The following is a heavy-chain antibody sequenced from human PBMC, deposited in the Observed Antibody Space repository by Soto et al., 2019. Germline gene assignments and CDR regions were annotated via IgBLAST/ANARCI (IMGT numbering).Heavy chain of an antibody. D-gene: IGHD2-2*01. Sequence: SETLSLTCTVSGGSISSYYWSLIRQPPGKGLEWIGYIYYSGSTNYNPSLKSRVTISVDTSKNQFSLKLSSVTAADTAVYYCARHAPYCSSTSCYATDYYYYYYMDVWGKGTTVTVSS. CDR2: IYYSGST. CDR3: ARHAPYCSSTSCYATDYYYYYYMDV. V-gene: IGHV4-59*08. CDR1: GGSISSYY. J-gene: IGHJ6*03.